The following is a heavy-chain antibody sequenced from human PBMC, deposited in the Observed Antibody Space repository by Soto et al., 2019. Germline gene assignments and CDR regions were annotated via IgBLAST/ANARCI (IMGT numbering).Heavy chain of an antibody. CDR3: ARGWFKQQLVPLDS. D-gene: IGHD6-13*01. CDR1: GFIFNNYG. V-gene: IGHV3-33*01. CDR2: IWYDGSVK. Sequence: TGGSLRLSCEASGFIFNNYGMHWVRQAPGKGLEWVTVIWYDGSVKYYADSVKGRFTISRDNSKNTLYLQMNSLRVEDTAVYYCARGWFKQQLVPLDSWGQGTLVTVSS. J-gene: IGHJ4*02.